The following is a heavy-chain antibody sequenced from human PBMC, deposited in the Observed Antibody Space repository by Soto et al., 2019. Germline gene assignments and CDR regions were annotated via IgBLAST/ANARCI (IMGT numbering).Heavy chain of an antibody. CDR1: GYMFTGFY. J-gene: IGHJ4*02. CDR2: INPNNGVT. Sequence: QVQLVQSGAEVKRPGASVKVSCKASGYMFTGFYLHWVRQAPGQGLEWMGWINPNNGVTTYAKNFQGRVTMTRDSSISTAYLELSRLRSDDTAVYFCAAAAIPVAGRHPDFWGQGTVVTVS. D-gene: IGHD6-19*01. CDR3: AAAAIPVAGRHPDF. V-gene: IGHV1-2*02.